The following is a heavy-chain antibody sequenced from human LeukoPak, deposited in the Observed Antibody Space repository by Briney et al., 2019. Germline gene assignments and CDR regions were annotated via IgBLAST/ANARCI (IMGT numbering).Heavy chain of an antibody. J-gene: IGHJ6*02. Sequence: SETLSLTCTVSGGSISSYYWSWIRQPPGKGLEWIGYIYYSGSTNYNPSLKSRATISVDTSKNQFSLKLSSVTAADTAVYYCARDGLYYASGSYLYYFGMDVWGQGTTVTVSS. CDR3: ARDGLYYASGSYLYYFGMDV. CDR1: GGSISSYY. D-gene: IGHD3-10*01. CDR2: IYYSGST. V-gene: IGHV4-59*01.